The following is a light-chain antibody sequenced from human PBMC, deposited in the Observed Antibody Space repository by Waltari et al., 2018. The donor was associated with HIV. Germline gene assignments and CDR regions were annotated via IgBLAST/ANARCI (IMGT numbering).Light chain of an antibody. V-gene: IGLV2-23*01. CDR3: CSYAGSTTWL. CDR1: SSDVGSYNL. Sequence: SALTQPASVSGSPGQAITVSCTGSSSDVGSYNLVSWYQQHPGKAPKLMIYEADKRPSGVSNRFSGSKSGNTASLTISGLQAEDEADYYCCSYAGSTTWLFGGGTKLTVL. CDR2: EAD. J-gene: IGLJ3*02.